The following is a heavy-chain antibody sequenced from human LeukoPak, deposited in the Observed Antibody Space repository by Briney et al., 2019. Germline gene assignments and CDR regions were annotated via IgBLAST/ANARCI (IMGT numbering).Heavy chain of an antibody. D-gene: IGHD3-16*01. CDR3: SRGVTDPN. J-gene: IGHJ4*02. V-gene: IGHV4-34*01. CDR2: INHSGST. CDR1: GGSLSGYY. Sequence: SETLSLTCAVYGGSLSGYYWSWIRRPPGKGLEWIGEINHSGSTNYNLSLKSRVTISVDTSKNQFSLKLSSVTAADTAVYYCSRGVTDPNWGQGTLVTVSS.